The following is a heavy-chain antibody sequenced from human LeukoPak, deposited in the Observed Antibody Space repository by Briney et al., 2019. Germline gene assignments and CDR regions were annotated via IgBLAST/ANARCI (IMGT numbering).Heavy chain of an antibody. D-gene: IGHD1-1*01. CDR3: AKDRGNSRYYYYMDV. J-gene: IGHJ6*03. CDR2: ISWDGSST. Sequence: GLSLRLFCAASGFNFDDYAMHWVRQAPGKGLEWVSSISWDGSSTGYAESVEGRFTISRDSAMNSLYLQMNSLRAEDMALYYCAKDRGNSRYYYYMDVWGRGTTVTVSS. CDR1: GFNFDDYA. V-gene: IGHV3-9*03.